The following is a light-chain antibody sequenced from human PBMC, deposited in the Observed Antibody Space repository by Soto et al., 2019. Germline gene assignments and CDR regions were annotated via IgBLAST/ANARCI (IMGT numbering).Light chain of an antibody. V-gene: IGKV1-5*03. CDR1: QSISSW. Sequence: DIPMTQSPSTLSASVGDRVTITCRASQSISSWLAGYQKKPGKAPKLLIYKASSLESGVPSRFSGSRSGTEFTLTISSLQPDDFATYYCQQYNSYSYTFGQGTKLEIK. J-gene: IGKJ2*01. CDR3: QQYNSYSYT. CDR2: KAS.